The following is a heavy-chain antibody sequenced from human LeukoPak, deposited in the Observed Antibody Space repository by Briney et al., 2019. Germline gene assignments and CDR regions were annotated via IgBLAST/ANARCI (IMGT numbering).Heavy chain of an antibody. Sequence: ASVKVSCKASGYTFTGYYMHWVRQAPGQGLEWMGWINPNSGGTNYAQKFQGRVTITADKSTSTAYMELSSLRSEDTAVYYCARGYCSGGSCYRVHYYYYYMDVWGKGTTVTVSS. CDR2: INPNSGGT. V-gene: IGHV1-2*02. CDR1: GYTFTGYY. D-gene: IGHD2-15*01. CDR3: ARGYCSGGSCYRVHYYYYYMDV. J-gene: IGHJ6*03.